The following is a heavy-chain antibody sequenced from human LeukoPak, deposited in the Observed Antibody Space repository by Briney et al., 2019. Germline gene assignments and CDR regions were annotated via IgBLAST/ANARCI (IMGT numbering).Heavy chain of an antibody. CDR3: AAGSGSYGFYYYMDV. CDR1: GFTFTSSA. Sequence: RASVKVSCKASGFTFTSSAVQWVRQARGQRLEWIGWIVVGGGNTNYAQKFQERVTITRDMSTSTAYMELSSLRSEDTAVYYCAAGSGSYGFYYYMDVWGKGTMVTVSS. V-gene: IGHV1-58*01. D-gene: IGHD1-26*01. J-gene: IGHJ6*03. CDR2: IVVGGGNT.